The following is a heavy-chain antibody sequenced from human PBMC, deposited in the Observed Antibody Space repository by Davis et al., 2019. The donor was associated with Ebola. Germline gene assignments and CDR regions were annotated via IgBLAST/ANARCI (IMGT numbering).Heavy chain of an antibody. CDR3: ARDLSGWNYYFDY. CDR2: IKQDGSEK. V-gene: IGHV3-7*01. CDR1: GFTFSSYA. D-gene: IGHD6-19*01. Sequence: GGSLRLSCAASGFTFSSYAMHWVRQAPGKGLEWVANIKQDGSEKYYVDSVKGRFTISRDNAKNSLYLQMNSLRAEDTAVYYCARDLSGWNYYFDYWGQGTLVTVSS. J-gene: IGHJ4*02.